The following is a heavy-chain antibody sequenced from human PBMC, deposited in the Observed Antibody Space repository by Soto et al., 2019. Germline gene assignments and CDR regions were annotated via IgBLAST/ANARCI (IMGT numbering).Heavy chain of an antibody. CDR2: IIPILGIA. V-gene: IGHV1-69*08. Sequence: QVQLVQSGAEVQKPGSSVKVSCKASGGTFSSYTISWVRQAPGQGLEWMGRIIPILGIANYAQKFQGRVTITADKSTSTAYMELSSLRSEDTAVYYCARDVRYYYYMDVWGKGTTVTVSS. J-gene: IGHJ6*03. CDR1: GGTFSSYT. D-gene: IGHD6-6*01. CDR3: ARDVRYYYYMDV.